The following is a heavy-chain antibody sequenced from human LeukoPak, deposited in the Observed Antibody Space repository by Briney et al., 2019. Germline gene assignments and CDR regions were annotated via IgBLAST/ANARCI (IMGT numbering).Heavy chain of an antibody. CDR1: GFTFSSYW. J-gene: IGHJ4*02. Sequence: PGGSLRLSCAASGFTFSSYWMSWVRQAPGKGLEWVANIKQDGSEKYHVDSVKGRFTISRDNAKNSLYLQMNSLRAEDTAVYYCARPGHSSGPVSFLAYWGQGTLVTVSS. V-gene: IGHV3-7*01. CDR3: ARPGHSSGPVSFLAY. CDR2: IKQDGSEK. D-gene: IGHD3-22*01.